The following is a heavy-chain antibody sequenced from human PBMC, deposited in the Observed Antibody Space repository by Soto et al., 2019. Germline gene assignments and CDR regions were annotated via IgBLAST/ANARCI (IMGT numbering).Heavy chain of an antibody. J-gene: IGHJ6*03. CDR3: ARHLEAALVPAAIPYYYYYYMDV. Sequence: SETLSLTCSVSGGSISNHYWSWIRQPPGKGLEWIGYIYYSGSTNYNPSLKSRVTISVDTSKNQFSLKLSSVTAADTAVYYCARHLEAALVPAAIPYYYYYYMDVWGKGTTVTVSS. D-gene: IGHD2-2*01. CDR1: GGSISNHY. V-gene: IGHV4-59*08. CDR2: IYYSGST.